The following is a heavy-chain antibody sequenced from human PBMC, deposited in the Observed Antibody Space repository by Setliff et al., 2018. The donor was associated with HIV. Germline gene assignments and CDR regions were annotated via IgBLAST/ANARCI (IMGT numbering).Heavy chain of an antibody. CDR1: GGSFSGFY. CDR3: ANFLPDTAAAGPRFDY. V-gene: IGHV4-34*01. J-gene: IGHJ4*02. Sequence: SETLSLTCAVYGGSFSGFYWSWIRQPPGKGLERIGEINHSGSTTYNPSLKSRVTISVDTSKNHFSLKLSSVTAADTAVYYCANFLPDTAAAGPRFDYWGQGTLVTVSA. D-gene: IGHD6-13*01. CDR2: INHSGST.